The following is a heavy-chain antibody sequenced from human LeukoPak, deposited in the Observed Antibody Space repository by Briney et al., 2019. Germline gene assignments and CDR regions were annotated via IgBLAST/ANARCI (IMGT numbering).Heavy chain of an antibody. Sequence: SQTLSLTCTVSGGSISSYYWSWIRQPAGKGLEWIGRIYTGGSTNYNPSLKSRVTMSVDTSKNQFSLKLNSVTAADTAVYFCAREGYSYGYGLDYYYMDVWGKGTTVTVSS. CDR2: IYTGGST. V-gene: IGHV4-4*07. J-gene: IGHJ6*03. CDR1: GGSISSYY. D-gene: IGHD5-18*01. CDR3: AREGYSYGYGLDYYYMDV.